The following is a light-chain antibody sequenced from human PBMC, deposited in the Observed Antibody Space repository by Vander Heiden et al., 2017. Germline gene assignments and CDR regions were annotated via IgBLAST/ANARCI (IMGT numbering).Light chain of an antibody. CDR2: DVS. CDR1: SNDIGGYNY. V-gene: IGLV2-14*01. J-gene: IGLJ3*02. Sequence: QSALTQPASVSGSPGQPITISCTGTSNDIGGYNYVSWYQQYPGKAPKLMIYDVSNRPSGVSDRFSGSKSGNTAFLTISGLQAEDEADYYCSSHTSSTTLKVFGGGTKLTVL. CDR3: SSHTSSTTLKV.